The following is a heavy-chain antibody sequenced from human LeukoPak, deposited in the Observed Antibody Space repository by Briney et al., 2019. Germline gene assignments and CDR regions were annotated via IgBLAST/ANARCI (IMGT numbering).Heavy chain of an antibody. CDR2: ISYDGSNK. D-gene: IGHD3-10*01. CDR1: GFTFSSYG. J-gene: IGHJ4*02. CDR3: ARVGYYASGPFSYFDY. Sequence: GGSLRLSCAASGFTFSSYGMHWVRQAPGKGLEWVAVISYDGSNKYYEDSVKGRFTISRDNSKNTLYLQMNSLSVEDTAVYYCARVGYYASGPFSYFDYWGQGTLVTVSS. V-gene: IGHV3-30*03.